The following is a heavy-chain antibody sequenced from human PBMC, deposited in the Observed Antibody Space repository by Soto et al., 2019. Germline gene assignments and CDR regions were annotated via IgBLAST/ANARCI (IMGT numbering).Heavy chain of an antibody. J-gene: IGHJ4*02. CDR3: ALIYWNDDKRYSPSLKSRLTITKDTSKNQVVLTMTNMDPVDTATYYCAHSRDSSGYYQIAKVDY. D-gene: IGHD5-12*01. CDR2: IYYSGST. Sequence: PSETLSLTCTVSGGSVSSGSYYWSWIRQPPGKGLEWIGYIYYSGSTDYNTSLQSRVTISVDTSKNQFSLKLSSVTAADTAVEWLALIYWNDDKRYSPSLKSRLTITKDTSKNQVVLTMTNMDPVDTATYYCAHSRDSSGYYQIAKVDYWGQGTLVTVSS. CDR1: GGSVSSGSYY. V-gene: IGHV4-61*01.